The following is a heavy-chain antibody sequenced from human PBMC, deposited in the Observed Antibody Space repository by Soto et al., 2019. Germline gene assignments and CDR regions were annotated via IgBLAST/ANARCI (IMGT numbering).Heavy chain of an antibody. V-gene: IGHV3-30-3*01. CDR2: ISYDGSNK. Sequence: GGSLRLSCAASGFTFSSYAMHWVRQAPGKGLEWVAVISYDGSNKYYADSVKGRFTISRDNSKNTLYLQMNSLRAEDTAVYYCARPRIAAAGTDFDPWGQGTLVTVSS. CDR1: GFTFSSYA. D-gene: IGHD6-13*01. J-gene: IGHJ5*02. CDR3: ARPRIAAAGTDFDP.